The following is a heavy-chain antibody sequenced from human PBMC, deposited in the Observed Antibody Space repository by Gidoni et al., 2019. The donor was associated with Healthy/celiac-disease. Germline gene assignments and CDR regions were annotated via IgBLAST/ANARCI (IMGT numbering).Heavy chain of an antibody. CDR2: ISSSSSYI. CDR1: GFTFSSYS. V-gene: IGHV3-21*01. CDR3: ARVGGYDFYYYYYYMDV. Sequence: EVQLVESGGGLVKPGGSLRLYCAASGFTFSSYSMNWVRQAPGKGLEWVSSISSSSSYIYYADSVKGRFTISRDNAKNSLYLQMNSLRAEDTAVYYCARVGGYDFYYYYYYMDVWGKGTTVTVSS. J-gene: IGHJ6*03. D-gene: IGHD5-12*01.